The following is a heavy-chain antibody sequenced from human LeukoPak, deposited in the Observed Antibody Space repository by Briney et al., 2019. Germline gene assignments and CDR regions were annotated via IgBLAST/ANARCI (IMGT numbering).Heavy chain of an antibody. Sequence: GRSLRLSCSASGFTFDNYAMHWVRQAPMKGLEWVASINWRSDEIGYADSVKGRFTISRDNAKNSLYLQMNSLRAEDTAVYYCARVIAVAAVWEVFIDYWGQGTLVTVSS. CDR3: ARVIAVAAVWEVFIDY. J-gene: IGHJ4*02. V-gene: IGHV3-9*01. D-gene: IGHD6-19*01. CDR2: INWRSDEI. CDR1: GFTFDNYA.